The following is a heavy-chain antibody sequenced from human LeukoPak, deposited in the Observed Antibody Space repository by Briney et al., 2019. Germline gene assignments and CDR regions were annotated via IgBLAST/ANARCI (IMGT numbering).Heavy chain of an antibody. CDR2: THSGGST. D-gene: IGHD3-10*01. CDR3: AKATEYYYGSGSYYPSSS. Sequence: GGSLRLSCAASGFTVSSNYMSWVRQAPGKGLEWVSVTHSGGSTYYADSVKGRFTISRDNSKNTLYLQMNSLRAEDTAVYYCAKATEYYYGSGSYYPSSSWGQGTLVTVSS. V-gene: IGHV3-66*01. CDR1: GFTVSSNY. J-gene: IGHJ5*02.